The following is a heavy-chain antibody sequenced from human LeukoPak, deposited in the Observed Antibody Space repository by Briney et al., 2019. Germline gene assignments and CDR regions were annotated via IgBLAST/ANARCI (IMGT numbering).Heavy chain of an antibody. CDR1: GFTFSSYG. D-gene: IGHD3-10*01. Sequence: PGGSLRLSCAASGFTFSSYGMHWVRQAPGKGLEWVSYISRSGSTIYYADSVKGRFTISRDNAKNPLYLQMNSLRAEDTAVYYCARVGVRGANWFDPWGQGTLVTVSS. CDR2: ISRSGSTI. J-gene: IGHJ5*02. V-gene: IGHV3-48*04. CDR3: ARVGVRGANWFDP.